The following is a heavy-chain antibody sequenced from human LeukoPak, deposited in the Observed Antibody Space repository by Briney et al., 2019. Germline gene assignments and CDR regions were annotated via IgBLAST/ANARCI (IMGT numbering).Heavy chain of an antibody. CDR3: ARADKDGYGFFGFDY. Sequence: GGSLRLSCAASGFAFDDYGMSWVRQAPGKGLEWVCGINWNAGSIGYADSVKGRFTISRDNAKNSLYLQINSLRAEDTALYYCARADKDGYGFFGFDYWGQGTLVTVSS. V-gene: IGHV3-20*04. CDR1: GFAFDDYG. D-gene: IGHD5-18*01. CDR2: INWNAGSI. J-gene: IGHJ4*02.